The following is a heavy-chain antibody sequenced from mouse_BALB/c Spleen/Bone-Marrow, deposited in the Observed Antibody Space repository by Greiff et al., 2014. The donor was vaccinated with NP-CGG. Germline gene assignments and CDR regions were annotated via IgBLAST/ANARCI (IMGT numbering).Heavy chain of an antibody. V-gene: IGHV1S81*02. J-gene: IGHJ4*01. CDR3: TRLPH. D-gene: IGHD5-1*01. Sequence: QVQLQQSGAELVKPGASVKLSCKASGYTFTSYYMYWVKQRPGQGLEWIGEINPSNGGTNFNEKFKSRATLTVDKSSSTAYMQLSSLTSEDPAVYYCTRLPHWGQGTSVTVSS. CDR1: GYTFTSYY. CDR2: INPSNGGT.